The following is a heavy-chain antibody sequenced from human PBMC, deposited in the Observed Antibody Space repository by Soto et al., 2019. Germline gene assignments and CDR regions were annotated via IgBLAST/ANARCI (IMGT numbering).Heavy chain of an antibody. J-gene: IGHJ4*02. CDR1: GFTFSNYN. V-gene: IGHV3-21*01. CDR3: ARDATTVTQN. CDR2: ISSSSRYI. Sequence: PGGSLRLSCAASGFTFSNYNMNWVRQAPGKGPEWVSCISSSSRYIFYADSVKGRFTISRGNAKNSLYLQMNSLRAEDTAVYYCARDATTVTQNWGQGTLVTVSS. D-gene: IGHD4-4*01.